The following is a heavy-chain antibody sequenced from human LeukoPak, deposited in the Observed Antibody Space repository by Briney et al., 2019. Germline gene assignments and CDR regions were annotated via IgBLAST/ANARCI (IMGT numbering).Heavy chain of an antibody. CDR1: GFTFPTYG. Sequence: PGGSLRLSCAGSGFTFPTYGMHWVRQAQGKGLEWVAYISYDGNKEYYTDSVKGRFTISRDNSKNMLFMQMNSLRIEDTGVYYCAKDPTRDYGYYGIPESWGQGTLVTVS. CDR2: ISYDGNKE. V-gene: IGHV3-30*18. J-gene: IGHJ5*02. CDR3: AKDPTRDYGYYGIPES. D-gene: IGHD4-17*01.